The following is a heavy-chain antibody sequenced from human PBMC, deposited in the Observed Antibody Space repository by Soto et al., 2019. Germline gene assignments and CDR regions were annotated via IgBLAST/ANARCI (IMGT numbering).Heavy chain of an antibody. J-gene: IGHJ5*02. CDR2: IWYDGSNK. CDR3: ARGQSIAAAANWFDP. CDR1: GLTFSSYG. D-gene: IGHD6-13*01. V-gene: IGHV3-33*01. Sequence: GGSLRLSCAASGLTFSSYGMHWVRQAPGKGLEWVAVIWYDGSNKYYADSVKGRFTISRDNSKNTLYLQMNSLRAEDTAVYYCARGQSIAAAANWFDPWREVSVVTVSS.